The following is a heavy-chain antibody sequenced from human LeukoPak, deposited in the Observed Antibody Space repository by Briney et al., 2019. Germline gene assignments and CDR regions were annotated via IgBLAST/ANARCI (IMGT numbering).Heavy chain of an antibody. CDR2: ISGSGGSI. D-gene: IGHD2-8*02. J-gene: IGHJ4*02. V-gene: IGHV3-23*01. CDR3: AKLRGPTGGAPDY. Sequence: GGSLRLSCAASGFTFSSYAMTWVRQAPGKGLELVSGISGSGGSIYYADSVKGRFTISRDNSKNTLYLQMNSLRAEDTALYYCAKLRGPTGGAPDYWGQGTLVTVSS. CDR1: GFTFSSYA.